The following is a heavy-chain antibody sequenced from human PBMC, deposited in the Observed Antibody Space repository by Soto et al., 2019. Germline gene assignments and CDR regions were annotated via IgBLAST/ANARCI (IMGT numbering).Heavy chain of an antibody. CDR2: MNVNRAKT. Sequence: QVQLVQSGAEAKKPGASVKVSCQSSGYIFTSYDSNWGRQATGQGREWKGWMNVNRAKTGWPQKFQGRVTMTRNTSISTAYMELSSLRAEDTAVYYCAREGVRGMDVWGQGTTVTVSS. J-gene: IGHJ6*02. CDR1: GYIFTSYD. V-gene: IGHV1-8*01. CDR3: AREGVRGMDV.